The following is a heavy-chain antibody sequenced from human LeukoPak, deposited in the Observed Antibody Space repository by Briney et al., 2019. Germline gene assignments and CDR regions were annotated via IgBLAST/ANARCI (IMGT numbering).Heavy chain of an antibody. CDR1: GGSISSYY. CDR3: ARVGEDRGYSYGLWNFDY. Sequence: PSETLSLTCTVSGGSISSYYWSWIRQPPGKGLERIGYIYYSGSTNYNPSLKSRVTISVDTSKNQFSRKLSSVTAADTAGYYCARVGEDRGYSYGLWNFDYWGQGTLVTVSS. CDR2: IYYSGST. V-gene: IGHV4-59*01. D-gene: IGHD5-18*01. J-gene: IGHJ4*02.